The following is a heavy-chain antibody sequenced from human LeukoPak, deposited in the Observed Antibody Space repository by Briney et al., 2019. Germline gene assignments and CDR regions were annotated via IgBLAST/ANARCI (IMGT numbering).Heavy chain of an antibody. V-gene: IGHV3-30*18. D-gene: IGHD4-17*01. J-gene: IGHJ4*02. CDR3: AKRPSDYGDYVSYFDY. Sequence: GGSLRLSCAASGFSFISYGMHWVRQAPGKGLGWVGVISDDGRSKDYADSVKGRFTISRDNSKDTLYLQMNSLRDEDTAVYYCAKRPSDYGDYVSYFDYWGQGTLVTVSS. CDR2: ISDDGRSK. CDR1: GFSFISYG.